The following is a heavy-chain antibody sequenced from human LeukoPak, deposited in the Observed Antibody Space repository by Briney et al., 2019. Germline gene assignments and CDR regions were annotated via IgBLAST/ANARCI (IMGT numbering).Heavy chain of an antibody. CDR2: INPNNGGT. CDR1: GYTFTGYY. D-gene: IGHD3-22*01. V-gene: IGHV1-2*02. CDR3: ARGDALGSGYYDY. J-gene: IGHJ4*02. Sequence: GASVKVSCKASGYTFTGYYIHWVRQAPGQGPEWMGWINPNNGGTIYAQKFQGRVTMTRDTSISTAYMELSRLTSDDTAVYYCARGDALGSGYYDYWGQGTLVIVSS.